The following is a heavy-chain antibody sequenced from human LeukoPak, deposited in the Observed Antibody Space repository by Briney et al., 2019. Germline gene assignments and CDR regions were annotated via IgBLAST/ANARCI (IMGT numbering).Heavy chain of an antibody. Sequence: GGSLRLSCATSAFTFSSYTMNWIRQAPGKGLEWVSSISPSGQHIFHADSVKGRFSISRDNAGNALYMAMNSLRAEDTAVYYCVRDFLGESGAGGYWGQGTLVTVSS. CDR2: ISPSGQHI. D-gene: IGHD3-10*01. V-gene: IGHV3-21*01. J-gene: IGHJ4*02. CDR3: VRDFLGESGAGGY. CDR1: AFTFSSYT.